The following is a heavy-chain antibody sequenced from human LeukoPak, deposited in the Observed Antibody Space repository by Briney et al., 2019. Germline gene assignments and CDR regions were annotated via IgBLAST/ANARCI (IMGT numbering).Heavy chain of an antibody. D-gene: IGHD3-22*01. CDR1: GYIFTNYY. CDR3: ARAGYDSNGYYSY. J-gene: IGHJ4*02. V-gene: IGHV1-46*01. Sequence: ASVKVSCKASGYIFTNYYMHWLRQAPGQGLEWVGLINPTGGSTTYAQKFQGRVTMTRDTSTTTVYMEVSSLRSEDTAVYYCARAGYDSNGYYSYWGQGTLVTVSS. CDR2: INPTGGST.